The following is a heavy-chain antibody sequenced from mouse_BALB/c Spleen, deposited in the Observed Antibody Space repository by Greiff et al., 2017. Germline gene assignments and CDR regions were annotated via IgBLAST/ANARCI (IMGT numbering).Heavy chain of an antibody. CDR1: GDSITSGY. Sequence: EVQLVESGPSLVKPSQTLSLTCSVTGDSITSGYWNWIRKFPGNKLEYMGYISYSGSTYYNPSLKSRISITRDTSKNQYYLQLNSVTTEDTATYYCARWDITTVYFDYWGQGTTLTVSS. CDR3: ARWDITTVYFDY. J-gene: IGHJ2*01. D-gene: IGHD1-1*01. V-gene: IGHV3-8*02. CDR2: ISYSGST.